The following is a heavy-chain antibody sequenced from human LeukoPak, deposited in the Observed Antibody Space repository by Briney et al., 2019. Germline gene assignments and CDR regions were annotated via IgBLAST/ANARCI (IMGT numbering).Heavy chain of an antibody. CDR3: ARDSSEFRSLIPH. Sequence: ASGEVSCQASGGPFRNHGISWVGPAPGQGLEWMGGITPMFGTAKYAQKFQGRVTITADESTSTAYMELSSLRSEDTAVYYCARDSSEFRSLIPHWGQGTLVTVSS. J-gene: IGHJ1*01. CDR1: GGPFRNHG. D-gene: IGHD2-21*01. V-gene: IGHV1-69*01. CDR2: ITPMFGTA.